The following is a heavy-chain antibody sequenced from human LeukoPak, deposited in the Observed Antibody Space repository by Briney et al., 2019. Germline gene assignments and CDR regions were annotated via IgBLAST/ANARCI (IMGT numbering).Heavy chain of an antibody. D-gene: IGHD2-15*01. J-gene: IGHJ4*02. V-gene: IGHV4-38-2*02. CDR1: GYSISSGYY. CDR3: ARFARVAATRVDY. CDR2: IYHSGST. Sequence: SETLSLTCTVSGYSISSGYYWGWIRQPPGKGLEWIGSIYHSGSTYYNPSLKSRVTISVDTSKNQFSLKLSSVTAADTAVYYCARFARVAATRVDYWGQGTLVTVSS.